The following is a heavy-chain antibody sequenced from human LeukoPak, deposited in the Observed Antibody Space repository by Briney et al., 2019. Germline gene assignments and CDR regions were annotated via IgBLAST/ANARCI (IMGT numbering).Heavy chain of an antibody. CDR3: AKEMGSGSYSVDY. Sequence: PGRSLRLSCAASGFIFSNYGMHWVRQAPGKGLEWVSAISGSGGSTYYADSVKGRFTISRDNSKNTLYLQMNSLRAEDTAVYYCAKEMGSGSYSVDYWGQGTLVTVSS. CDR2: ISGSGGST. D-gene: IGHD3-10*01. CDR1: GFIFSNYG. V-gene: IGHV3-23*01. J-gene: IGHJ4*02.